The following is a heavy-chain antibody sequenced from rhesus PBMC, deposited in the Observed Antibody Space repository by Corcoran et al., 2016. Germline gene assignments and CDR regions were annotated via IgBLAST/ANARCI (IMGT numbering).Heavy chain of an antibody. D-gene: IGHD2-21*01. V-gene: IGHV4-173*01. CDR2: ILGSCVTI. CDR1: GGSFSNNY. J-gene: IGHJ4*01. Sequence: QLQLQESGPGLVKPSETLSLACAVSGGSFSNNYWVWIRQPPGKGLAWIGRILGSCVTIDYTPTLKTRVTISTDTAKNQFSLNLTSVTAADTALYFCARGCAGSGCPLVHIDFWGQGFLVTVSS. CDR3: ARGCAGSGCPLVHIDF.